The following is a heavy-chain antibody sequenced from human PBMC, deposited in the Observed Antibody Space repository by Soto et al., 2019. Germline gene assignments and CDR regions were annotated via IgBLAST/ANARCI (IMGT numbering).Heavy chain of an antibody. CDR2: VNPNSGDT. D-gene: IGHD2-21*02. CDR3: ARKGFLDCFLDF. CDR1: GYTFSSYD. Sequence: QVQLVQSGAEVKKPGASVKVSCRASGYTFSSYDITWVRQAAGQGLAWMGWVNPNSGDTDYAKKFQGRVTMTRDTSIRTGELELSSLRSQDSAMYYCARKGFLDCFLDFWGQGTLVTVSS. V-gene: IGHV1-8*01. J-gene: IGHJ4*02.